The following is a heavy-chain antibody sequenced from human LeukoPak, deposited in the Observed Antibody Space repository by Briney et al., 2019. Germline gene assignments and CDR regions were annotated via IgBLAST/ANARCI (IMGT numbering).Heavy chain of an antibody. D-gene: IGHD3-16*01. V-gene: IGHV2-5*02. CDR3: AHRQIQGIMFGGGGFDP. CDR1: GFSLSTSRVG. Sequence: SGPTLVKPTQTLTLTCTFSGFSLSTSRVGVGWIRQPPGKALEWLTLIYWDDDKRYSPSLKSRLTITKDTSKNQVVLIMTNMDPVDTGTYYCAHRQIQGIMFGGGGFDPWGQGTLVTVSS. J-gene: IGHJ5*02. CDR2: IYWDDDK.